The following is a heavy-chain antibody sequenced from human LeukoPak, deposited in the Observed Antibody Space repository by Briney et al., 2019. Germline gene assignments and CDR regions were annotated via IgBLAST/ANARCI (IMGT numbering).Heavy chain of an antibody. Sequence: GASVKVSCKASGYTFTGYYMHWVRQAPGQGLEWMGWINPNSGGTNYAQKFQGRVTMTRDTSISTAYMELSRLRSDDTAVYYCARGRIYSGSSPFWFWGQGTLVTVSS. D-gene: IGHD1-26*01. CDR3: ARGRIYSGSSPFWF. J-gene: IGHJ4*02. V-gene: IGHV1-2*02. CDR1: GYTFTGYY. CDR2: INPNSGGT.